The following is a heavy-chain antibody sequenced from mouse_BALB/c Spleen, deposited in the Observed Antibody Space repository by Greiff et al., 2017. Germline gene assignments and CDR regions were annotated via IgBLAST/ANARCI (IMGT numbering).Heavy chain of an antibody. Sequence: EVQLQQSGPSLVKPSQTLSLTCSVTGDSITSGYWNWIRKVPGNKLEYMGYISYSGSTYYNPSLKSRISITRDTSKNQYYLQLNSVTTEDTATYYCARLGYGYDSSLYFDVWGAGTTVTVSS. D-gene: IGHD2-2*01. CDR3: ARLGYGYDSSLYFDV. CDR2: ISYSGST. V-gene: IGHV3-8*02. J-gene: IGHJ1*01. CDR1: GDSITSGY.